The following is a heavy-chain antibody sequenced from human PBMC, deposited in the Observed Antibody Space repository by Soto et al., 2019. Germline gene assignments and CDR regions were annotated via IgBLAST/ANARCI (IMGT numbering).Heavy chain of an antibody. CDR1: GGTFSTYT. V-gene: IGHV1-69*02. CDR2: ILPMLDIT. CDR3: SLGSWSAETFDI. Sequence: QVQLVQSGAEVKKPGSSVKVSCKASGGTFSTYTIIWVRQAPGQGLEWMGRILPMLDITNSAQRFQGRVTMTADKSTSTAYLELTSLTSEDTAVYFCSLGSWSAETFDIWGRGTMVTVSS. J-gene: IGHJ3*02. D-gene: IGHD6-13*01.